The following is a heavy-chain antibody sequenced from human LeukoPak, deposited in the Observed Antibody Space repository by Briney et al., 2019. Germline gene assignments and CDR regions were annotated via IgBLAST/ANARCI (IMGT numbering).Heavy chain of an antibody. V-gene: IGHV1-69*13. CDR2: IIPIFGTA. J-gene: IGHJ4*02. CDR1: GGTFSSYA. CDR3: ARFGPTTVVGGGGGPYYFDY. D-gene: IGHD4-23*01. Sequence: SVKVSCKASGGTFSSYAISWVRQAPGQGLEWMGGIIPIFGTANYAQKFQGRVTITADESTSTAYMELSSLRSEDTAVYYCARFGPTTVVGGGGGPYYFDYWGQGTLVTVSS.